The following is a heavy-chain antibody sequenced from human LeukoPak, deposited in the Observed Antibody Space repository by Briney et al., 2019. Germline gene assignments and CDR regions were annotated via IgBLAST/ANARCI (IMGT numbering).Heavy chain of an antibody. CDR2: ISSSSSYI. D-gene: IGHD6-19*01. CDR3: ARDRYSSGWYAEYFQH. J-gene: IGHJ1*01. CDR1: GFTFSSYS. V-gene: IGHV3-21*01. Sequence: GGSLRLSCAASGFTFSSYSMNWVRQAPGKGLEWVSSISSSSSYIYYADSVKGRFTISRDNAKNSLYLQMNSLRAEDTAVYYCARDRYSSGWYAEYFQHWGQGTLVTVSS.